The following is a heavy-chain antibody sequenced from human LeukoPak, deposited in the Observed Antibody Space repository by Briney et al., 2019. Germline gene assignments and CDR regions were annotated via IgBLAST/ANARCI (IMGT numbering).Heavy chain of an antibody. CDR2: ISYDGSYK. J-gene: IGHJ4*02. CDR3: AQGGSPGAFDY. V-gene: IGHV3-30*04. CDR1: GFTFSNYA. D-gene: IGHD1-26*01. Sequence: GGSLRLSCAASGFTFSNYAMHWVRQAPGKGLEWVAVISYDGSYKDYADSVKGRFTISRDNSKNTLYLQMNSLRAEDTAVYYCAQGGSPGAFDYWGQGTLVTVSS.